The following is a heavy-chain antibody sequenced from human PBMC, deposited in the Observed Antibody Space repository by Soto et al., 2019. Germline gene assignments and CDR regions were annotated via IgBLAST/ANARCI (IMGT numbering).Heavy chain of an antibody. CDR1: GFTFNNYA. V-gene: IGHV3-23*01. D-gene: IGHD2-21*01. Sequence: EVQLLESGGGLVQPGGSLRLSCAASGFTFNNYAMTWVRQAPGKGLEWVSTITGSADSTYYADSVEGRFTISRDNSKNTKYLQMDGMRAEDTAVYYCAKCGGRAFYYYMAVCGKGTTVTVSS. CDR2: ITGSADST. CDR3: AKCGGRAFYYYMAV. J-gene: IGHJ6*03.